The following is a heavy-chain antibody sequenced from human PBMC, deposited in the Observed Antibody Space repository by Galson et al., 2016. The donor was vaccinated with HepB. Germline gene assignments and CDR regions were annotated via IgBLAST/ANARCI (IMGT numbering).Heavy chain of an antibody. Sequence: SLRLSCAASGFTFSNYGIHWVRQAPGKGLEWVSSITSSSSYNYYADSVKGRFTISRDNAKNSLYLQMNGLRAEDTAVYYCARDAPPDHYDFWSGYYPSSYGMDVWGQGTTVTVSS. D-gene: IGHD3-3*01. CDR2: ITSSSSYN. CDR3: ARDAPPDHYDFWSGYYPSSYGMDV. V-gene: IGHV3-21*01. CDR1: GFTFSNYG. J-gene: IGHJ6*02.